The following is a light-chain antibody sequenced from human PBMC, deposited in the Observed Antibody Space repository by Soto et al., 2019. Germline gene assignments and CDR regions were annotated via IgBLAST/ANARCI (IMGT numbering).Light chain of an antibody. CDR3: QHYNSYSEA. J-gene: IGKJ1*01. Sequence: IQMTQSPSTPSGSVGDRAPITCRASQTISSWLAWYQQKPGKAPKLLVYKASTLKSGVPSRFSGSGSGTEFTLTISSLQPDDFATYYCQHYNSYSEAFGQGTKVDI. CDR2: KAS. CDR1: QTISSW. V-gene: IGKV1-5*03.